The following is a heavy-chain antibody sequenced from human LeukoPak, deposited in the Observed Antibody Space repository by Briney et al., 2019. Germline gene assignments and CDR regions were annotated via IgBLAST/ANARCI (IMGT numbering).Heavy chain of an antibody. V-gene: IGHV4-61*05. CDR3: ARGDYYDREDY. D-gene: IGHD3-22*01. CDR1: GASISSSTYY. Sequence: SETLSLTCTVSGASISSSTYYWGWIRQPPGKGLEWIGYIYYSGSTNYNPSLKSRVTISVDTSKNQFSLKLSSVTAADTAVYYCARGDYYDREDYWGQGTLVTVSS. CDR2: IYYSGST. J-gene: IGHJ4*02.